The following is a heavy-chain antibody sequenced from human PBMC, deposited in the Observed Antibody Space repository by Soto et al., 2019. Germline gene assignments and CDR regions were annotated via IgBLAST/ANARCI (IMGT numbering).Heavy chain of an antibody. CDR3: VRDPPYYEPLTGYHEEDAFDV. D-gene: IGHD3-9*01. CDR1: GFIFSTYD. V-gene: IGHV3-48*03. Sequence: EVQLVESGGGLVQPGGSLRLSCVASGFIFSTYDMNWVRQAPGKGPEWISYISSSDNTIYYADSVKGRFTISRDNAKNSLYLQMNSLRAEDTAVYHCVRDPPYYEPLTGYHEEDAFDVWGQGTMVTVSS. CDR2: ISSSDNTI. J-gene: IGHJ3*01.